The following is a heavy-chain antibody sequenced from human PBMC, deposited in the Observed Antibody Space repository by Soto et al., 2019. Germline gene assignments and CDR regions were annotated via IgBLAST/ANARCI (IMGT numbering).Heavy chain of an antibody. V-gene: IGHV2-5*02. D-gene: IGHD2-8*01. J-gene: IGHJ4*02. CDR1: GFSLSTSGVG. CDR3: AHRQGRRACTNGVCYFRMEVPFGY. CDR2: IYWDDDK. Sequence: KSGPTLVNPTQTLTLTCTFPGFSLSTSGVGVGWIRQPPGKALEWLALIYWDDDKRYSPSLNSRLTITKDTSKNQVVLTMTNMDPVDTGTYYCAHRQGRRACTNGVCYFRMEVPFGYWGQGTLVTVSS.